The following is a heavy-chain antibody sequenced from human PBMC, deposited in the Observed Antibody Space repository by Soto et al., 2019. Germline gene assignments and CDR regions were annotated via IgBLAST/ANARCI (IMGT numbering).Heavy chain of an antibody. CDR2: MNPNSGNT. D-gene: IGHD3-3*02. CDR1: GYTFTSYD. J-gene: IGHJ3*02. CDR3: ASVGFLEWFGDDAFDI. Sequence: ASVKVSCKASGYTFTSYDINWVRQATGQGLEWMGWMNPNSGNTGYAQKFQGRVTMTRNTSISTAYMELSSLRSEDTAVYYCASVGFLEWFGDDAFDIWGQGTRVTVSS. V-gene: IGHV1-8*01.